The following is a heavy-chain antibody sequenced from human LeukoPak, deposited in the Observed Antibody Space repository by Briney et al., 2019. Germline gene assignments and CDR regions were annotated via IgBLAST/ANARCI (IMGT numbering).Heavy chain of an antibody. CDR1: GFTFSNTW. V-gene: IGHV3-15*01. CDR3: TTEEKGGNEGLYDN. D-gene: IGHD5-12*01. Sequence: PGGSLRLSCAASGFTFSNTWMSWVRQAPGKGLEWVGRIKSKTDGGTTDYAAPVKGRFIISRDDSKNTLYLQMNSLKTEDTAVYNGTTEEKGGNEGLYDNWGQEPWSPSPQ. CDR2: IKSKTDGGTT. J-gene: IGHJ4*01.